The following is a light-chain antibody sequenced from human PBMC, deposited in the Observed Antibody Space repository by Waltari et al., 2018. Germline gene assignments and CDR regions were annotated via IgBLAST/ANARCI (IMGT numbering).Light chain of an antibody. CDR2: KAS. V-gene: IGKV1-5*03. J-gene: IGKJ2*01. CDR1: QSINTW. CDR3: QQYEGYST. Sequence: DIQMTQYTSTLPASVRDTVTITCRASQSINTWLAWHQQKPGKAPQLLIYKASSLQSGVPSRFSGSGSGTEFTLTISSLQPDDFATYYCQQYEGYSTFGQGTKLEIK.